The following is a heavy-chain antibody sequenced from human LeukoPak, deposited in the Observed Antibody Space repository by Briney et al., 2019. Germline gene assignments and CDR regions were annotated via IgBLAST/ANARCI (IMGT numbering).Heavy chain of an antibody. Sequence: ASVQVSCKASGHTFTTSGVSWVRQAPGQGLEWMGWISAYNGNTNYAQKLQGRVTMTTDTSTSTAYMELRNLRSDDTAVYYCARLAYGANFFDDWGQGTLVTVSS. CDR3: ARLAYGANFFDD. D-gene: IGHD4-23*01. CDR2: ISAYNGNT. V-gene: IGHV1-18*01. J-gene: IGHJ4*02. CDR1: GHTFTTSG.